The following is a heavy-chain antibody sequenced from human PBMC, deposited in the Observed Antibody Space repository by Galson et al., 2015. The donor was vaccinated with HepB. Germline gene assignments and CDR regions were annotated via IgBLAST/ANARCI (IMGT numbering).Heavy chain of an antibody. Sequence: SETLSLTCAVHGGSFSGFFWGGIRQPPGKGREWIGEISHKGGTTYNPSLKSRVTISLDTTKNQFTLKLTSVTAGDTAVYYCARGYSYNSGPYNTPNYWGQGTLVTVSS. CDR1: GGSFSGFF. D-gene: IGHD6-19*01. CDR2: ISHKGGT. CDR3: ARGYSYNSGPYNTPNY. J-gene: IGHJ4*02. V-gene: IGHV4-34*01.